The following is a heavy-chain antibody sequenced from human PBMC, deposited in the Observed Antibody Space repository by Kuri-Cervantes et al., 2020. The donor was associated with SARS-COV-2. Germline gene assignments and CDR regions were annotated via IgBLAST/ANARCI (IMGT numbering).Heavy chain of an antibody. V-gene: IGHV3-23*01. Sequence: GGSLRLSCAASGFTFSTYSMSWVRQAPGKGLEWVSSITGSADGGNTYHAESVKGRFTISRDNSKSTLFLQMSSLRAEDTAMYYCANHYDGTYPIWGRGTLVTVSS. D-gene: IGHD3-3*01. CDR1: GFTFSTYS. J-gene: IGHJ4*02. CDR2: ITGSADGGNT. CDR3: ANHYDGTYPI.